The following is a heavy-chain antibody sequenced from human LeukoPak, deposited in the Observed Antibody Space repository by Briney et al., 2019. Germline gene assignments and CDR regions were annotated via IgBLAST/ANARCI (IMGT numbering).Heavy chain of an antibody. CDR1: GGSISSYY. CDR3: ARHYYDSSDSYSFDY. D-gene: IGHD3-22*01. CDR2: IYYSGST. Sequence: SETLSLTCTVSGGSISSYYWSWIRQPPGKGLEWIGYIYYSGSTNYNPSLKSRVTISVDTSKNQFSLKLSSATAADTAVYYCARHYYDSSDSYSFDYWGQGTLVTVSS. J-gene: IGHJ4*02. V-gene: IGHV4-59*08.